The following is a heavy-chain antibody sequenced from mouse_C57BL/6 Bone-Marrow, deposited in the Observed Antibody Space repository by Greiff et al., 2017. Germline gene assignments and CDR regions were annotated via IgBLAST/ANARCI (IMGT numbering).Heavy chain of an antibody. J-gene: IGHJ2*01. D-gene: IGHD4-1*01. Sequence: QVQLQQPGAELVKPGASVKMSCKASGYTFTSYWITWVKQRPGQGLEWIGDIFPTSGRTNYNEKFKSKAILTVDTSSNTAYMQLSSLTSEDSAVFYCARSGPLGRSFDNWGQGTTLPVSS. CDR1: GYTFTSYW. V-gene: IGHV1-55*01. CDR2: IFPTSGRT. CDR3: ARSGPLGRSFDN.